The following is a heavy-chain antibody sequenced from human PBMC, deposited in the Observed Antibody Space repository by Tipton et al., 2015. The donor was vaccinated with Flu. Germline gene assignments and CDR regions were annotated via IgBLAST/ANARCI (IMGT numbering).Heavy chain of an antibody. D-gene: IGHD1-26*01. Sequence: TLSLTCTVSGGSISSYYWSWIRQPPGKGLEWIGYTYYSGSTNYNPSLKSRVTISVDTSKNQFSLKLSSVTAADTAVYYCARHGIYSGSYLWYYYYGMDVWGQGTTVTVSS. CDR2: TYYSGST. CDR1: GGSISSYY. J-gene: IGHJ6*02. V-gene: IGHV4-59*08. CDR3: ARHGIYSGSYLWYYYYGMDV.